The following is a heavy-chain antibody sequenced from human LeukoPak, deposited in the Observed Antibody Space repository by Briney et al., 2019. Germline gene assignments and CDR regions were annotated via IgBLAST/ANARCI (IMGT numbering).Heavy chain of an antibody. J-gene: IGHJ5*02. D-gene: IGHD2-21*02. CDR1: GFTFSRYG. Sequence: GGSLRLSCAASGFTFSRYGMHWVRQAPGKGLEWVAVISYDGSNKYYADSLKGRFTISRDNSKNTLYLQMNSLRAEDTAVYYCAKDREVVTHGGFDPWGQGTLVTVSS. CDR2: ISYDGSNK. V-gene: IGHV3-30*18. CDR3: AKDREVVTHGGFDP.